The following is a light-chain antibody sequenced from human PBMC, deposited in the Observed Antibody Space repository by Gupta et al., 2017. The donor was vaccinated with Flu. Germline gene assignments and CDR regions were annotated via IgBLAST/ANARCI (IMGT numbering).Light chain of an antibody. CDR1: QSISSY. Sequence: DIQMTQSPSSLSASVGDRVTITCRASQSISSYLNWYQQKQGKATKILIYAASSLQSGVPSSFSGSGCGTDFIITISSMQAEDFSTYYCQQSYSNCLDSFGQGTKLEIK. CDR2: AAS. V-gene: IGKV1-39*01. J-gene: IGKJ2*03. CDR3: QQSYSNCLDS.